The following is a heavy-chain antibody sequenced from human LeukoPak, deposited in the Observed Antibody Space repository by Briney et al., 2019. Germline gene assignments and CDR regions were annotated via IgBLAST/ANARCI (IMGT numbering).Heavy chain of an antibody. CDR2: ISYDGSNK. Sequence: GGSLRLSCAASGFTFSSYAMHWVRQAPGKGLEWVAVISYDGSNKYYADSVMGRITISRDNSKNSVYLQMNSLRVEDTAVYYCARDGAAAVDYWGQGTLVTVSS. CDR3: ARDGAAAVDY. V-gene: IGHV3-30*04. D-gene: IGHD6-25*01. CDR1: GFTFSSYA. J-gene: IGHJ4*02.